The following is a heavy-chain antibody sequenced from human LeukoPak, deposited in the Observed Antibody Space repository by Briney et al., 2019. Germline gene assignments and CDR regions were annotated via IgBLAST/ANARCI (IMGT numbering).Heavy chain of an antibody. CDR3: ARSMSRGGYYDAFDI. V-gene: IGHV4-39*07. CDR2: IYYSGST. D-gene: IGHD3-22*01. Sequence: SETLSLTCTVSGGSISSSSYYWGWIRQPPRKGLEWIGSIYYSGSTYYNPSLKSRVTISVDTSKNQFSLRLSSVTAADTAVFFCARSMSRGGYYDAFDIWGQGTMVTVSS. J-gene: IGHJ3*02. CDR1: GGSISSSSYY.